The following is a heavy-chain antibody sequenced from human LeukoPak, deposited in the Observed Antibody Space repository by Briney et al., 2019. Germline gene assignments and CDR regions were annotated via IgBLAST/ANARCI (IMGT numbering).Heavy chain of an antibody. CDR2: ISYDGSNK. CDR1: GFTFSSYG. Sequence: GGSLRLSCAASGFTFSSYGMHWARQAPGKGLEWVAVISYDGSNKYYADSVKGRFTISRDNSKNTLYLQMNSLRAEDTAVYYCAKDRCGGDCFEYFQHWGQGTLVTVSS. D-gene: IGHD2-21*02. V-gene: IGHV3-30*18. J-gene: IGHJ1*01. CDR3: AKDRCGGDCFEYFQH.